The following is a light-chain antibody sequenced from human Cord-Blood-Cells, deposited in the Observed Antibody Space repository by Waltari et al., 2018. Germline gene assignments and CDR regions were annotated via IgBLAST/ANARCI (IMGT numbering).Light chain of an antibody. V-gene: IGKV3-20*01. Sequence: EIVLTQSPGTLSLSPGGRATLPCRASQRVSSSYLAWYQQKPGQAPRLLIYGASSRATGIPDRFSGSGSGTDFTLTISRLEPEDFAVYYCQQYGSSPLTFGGGTKVEIK. CDR3: QQYGSSPLT. CDR1: QRVSSSY. CDR2: GAS. J-gene: IGKJ4*01.